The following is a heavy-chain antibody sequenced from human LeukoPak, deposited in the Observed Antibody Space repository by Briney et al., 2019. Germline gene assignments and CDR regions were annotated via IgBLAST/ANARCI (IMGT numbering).Heavy chain of an antibody. J-gene: IGHJ4*02. CDR1: SDSISSYY. V-gene: IGHV4-59*01. CDR3: ARGYGDFRVEGRYFHS. D-gene: IGHD4-17*01. Sequence: SETLSLTCAVTSDSISSYYWNWIRQTPGKGLEFIGHVHYSGTANYNPSLRSRVTISIDTSKKHFFLKLKSVTAADTAVYYCARGYGDFRVEGRYFHSWGQGTLVTVSS. CDR2: VHYSGTA.